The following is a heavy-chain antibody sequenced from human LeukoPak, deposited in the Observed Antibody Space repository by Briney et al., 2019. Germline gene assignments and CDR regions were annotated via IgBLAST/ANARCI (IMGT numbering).Heavy chain of an antibody. J-gene: IGHJ5*02. CDR1: GGSISSYY. Sequence: NPSETLSLTCTVSGGSISSYYWSWIRQPPGKGLEWIGYIYYGGSTNYNPSLKSRVTISVDTSKNQFSLKLSSVTAADTAVYYCAGLSGYSYGYSWFDPWGQGTLVTVSS. CDR2: IYYGGST. D-gene: IGHD5-18*01. CDR3: AGLSGYSYGYSWFDP. V-gene: IGHV4-59*01.